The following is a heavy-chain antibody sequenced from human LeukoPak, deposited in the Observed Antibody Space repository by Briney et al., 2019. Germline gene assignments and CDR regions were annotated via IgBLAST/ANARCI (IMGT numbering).Heavy chain of an antibody. J-gene: IGHJ4*02. V-gene: IGHV1-18*01. CDR2: ISADSGDT. D-gene: IGHD3-22*01. Sequence: ASVNLSCKAFGYTFTRYGISWVRQAPGQGLEWMGWISADSGDTNYAQQLQDRVTMTTDTSTRTAYMELRTLRSDDTALYYCASNTGSDGSGYAYWGQGTLVTVSS. CDR1: GYTFTRYG. CDR3: ASNTGSDGSGYAY.